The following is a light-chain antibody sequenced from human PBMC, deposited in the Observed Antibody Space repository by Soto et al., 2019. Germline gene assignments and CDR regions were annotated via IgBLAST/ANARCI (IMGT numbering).Light chain of an antibody. V-gene: IGKV1-5*03. CDR1: QSISRC. CDR3: QQYSGYPYT. CDR2: KAS. Sequence: DIQLTQSPSTLSASVGDRVTITCRASQSISRCLAWYQQTPGKPPNLLIYKASTLESGVPSRFSGSGSGAEFPLTISSLHHEDFATYCCQQYSGYPYTFGQGTKLDIK. J-gene: IGKJ2*01.